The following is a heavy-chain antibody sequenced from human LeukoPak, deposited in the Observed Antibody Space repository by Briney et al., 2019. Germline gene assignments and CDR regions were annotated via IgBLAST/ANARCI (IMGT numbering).Heavy chain of an antibody. V-gene: IGHV3-30*02. CDR2: IRYDGSNK. CDR1: GFTLSSYG. J-gene: IGHJ4*02. D-gene: IGHD2-2*01. CDR3: AKDYCSSTSCSRAFDY. Sequence: GGSLRLSCAASGFTLSSYGMHWVRQAPGKGLEWVAFIRYDGSNKYYADSVKGRFTISRDNSKNTLYLQMNSLRAEDTAVYYCAKDYCSSTSCSRAFDYWGQGTLVTVSS.